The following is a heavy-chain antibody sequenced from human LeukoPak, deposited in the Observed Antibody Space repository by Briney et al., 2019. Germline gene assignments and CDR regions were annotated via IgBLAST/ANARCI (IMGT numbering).Heavy chain of an antibody. CDR2: IYYSGST. CDR1: GGSISSYY. Sequence: PSETLSLTCTVSGGSISSYYWSWIRQPPGKGLEWIGYIYYSGSTNYNPSLKSRVTISVDTSKNQFSLKLSSVTAADTAVYYCARVDGDLDYDFWSGYYGNWFDPWGQGTLVTVSS. CDR3: ARVDGDLDYDFWSGYYGNWFDP. D-gene: IGHD3-3*01. J-gene: IGHJ5*02. V-gene: IGHV4-59*01.